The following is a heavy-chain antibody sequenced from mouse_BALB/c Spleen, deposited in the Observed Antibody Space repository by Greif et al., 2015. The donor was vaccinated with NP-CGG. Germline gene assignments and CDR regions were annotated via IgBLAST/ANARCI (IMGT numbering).Heavy chain of an antibody. CDR2: INPSNGRT. CDR3: AREGIYAMDY. CDR1: GYTFTSYW. J-gene: IGHJ4*01. V-gene: IGHV1S81*02. Sequence: VQLQQSGAELVKPGASVKLSCKASGYTFTSYWMHWVKQRPGQGLEWIGEINPSNGRTNYNEKFKSKATLTVDKSSSAAYMQLSSLTSEDSEVYYCAREGIYAMDYWGQGTSVTVSS.